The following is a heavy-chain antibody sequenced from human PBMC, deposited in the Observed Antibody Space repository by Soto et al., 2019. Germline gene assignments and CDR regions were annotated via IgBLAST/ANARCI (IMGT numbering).Heavy chain of an antibody. Sequence: ASVKVSCKASGYTFTGYYMHWVRRAPGQGLEWMGWINPNSGGTNYAQKFQGRVTMTRDTSISTAYMELSRLRSNDTAVYYCAVVLRFLECPSFDYWGQGTLVTVSS. V-gene: IGHV1-2*02. J-gene: IGHJ4*02. D-gene: IGHD3-3*01. CDR3: AVVLRFLECPSFDY. CDR1: GYTFTGYY. CDR2: INPNSGGT.